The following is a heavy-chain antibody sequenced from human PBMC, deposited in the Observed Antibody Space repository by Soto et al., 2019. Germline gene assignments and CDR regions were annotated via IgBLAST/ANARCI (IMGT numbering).Heavy chain of an antibody. Sequence: ESLKISCEGSGYRFTNYWIGWVRQMPGKGLEWMGIIYPGDSETRYSPSFEGRVTISVDTSINTAYVQWSSLQASDTAIYYCARRVGTWPFHFDYWGQGTLVTSPQ. CDR1: GYRFTNYW. CDR3: ARRVGTWPFHFDY. CDR2: IYPGDSET. V-gene: IGHV5-51*01. J-gene: IGHJ4*02.